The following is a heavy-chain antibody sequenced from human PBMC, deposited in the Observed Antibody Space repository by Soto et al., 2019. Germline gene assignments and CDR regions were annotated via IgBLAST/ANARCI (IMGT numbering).Heavy chain of an antibody. D-gene: IGHD2-2*01. CDR3: ARDLGPVYCGTTSCYPGDAFDI. CDR1: GFNIDDYG. V-gene: IGHV3-20*04. Sequence: GGSLRLSCTISGFNIDDYGMSWVRQVPGKGLEWVSGIYWKGGNRHYADSVKGRFTISRDNAKNSLYLQMNSLRDEDTAVYYCARDLGPVYCGTTSCYPGDAFDIWGQGTMVTVSS. CDR2: IYWKGGNR. J-gene: IGHJ3*02.